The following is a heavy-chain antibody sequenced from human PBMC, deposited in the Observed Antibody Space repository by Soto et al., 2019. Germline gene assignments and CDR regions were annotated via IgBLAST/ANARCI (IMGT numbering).Heavy chain of an antibody. D-gene: IGHD3-10*01. CDR3: AREGNWFAP. V-gene: IGHV4-30-2*01. Sequence: SETLSLTCTVSGASVTSGGYSWAWLRQPPGGGLEGIGYIYHVGSTYYNPSLKSRASIAINTSENQFSLKLYSVTAADTAIYYCAREGNWFAPGGPGTLVTVSS. CDR1: GASVTSGGYS. CDR2: IYHVGST. J-gene: IGHJ5*02.